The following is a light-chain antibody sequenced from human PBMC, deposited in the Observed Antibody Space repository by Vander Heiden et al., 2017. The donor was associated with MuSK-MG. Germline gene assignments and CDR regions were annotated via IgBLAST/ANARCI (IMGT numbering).Light chain of an antibody. CDR3: QEEDSSPLT. CDR1: QSVLYSSNNKNY. Sequence: DIVMTQSPDSLAVSLGERATINCKSSQSVLYSSNNKNYLAWYQQKPGQPPKLLIYWASTRESGVPDRFSGSGSGTDFTLTINSLQAEDVAVYYCQEEDSSPLTFGGGTKVEIK. J-gene: IGKJ4*01. V-gene: IGKV4-1*01. CDR2: WAS.